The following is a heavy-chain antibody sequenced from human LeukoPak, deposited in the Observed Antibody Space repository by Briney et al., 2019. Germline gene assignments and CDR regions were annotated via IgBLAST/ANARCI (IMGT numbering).Heavy chain of an antibody. J-gene: IGHJ3*02. V-gene: IGHV3-23*01. CDR2: LSGSGGNT. CDR1: LYSPSRDA. Sequence: PGGSLRLPCAASLYSPSRDAMRRGGEAPGKGLEWVSGLSGSGGNTYYTDSVKGRFTISRDNSNNPLYLQMTSLRAGDTAVYYCARDAMQGGYVNDAIDMWGQGTIVIVSS. CDR3: ARDAMQGGYVNDAIDM. D-gene: IGHD3-16*01.